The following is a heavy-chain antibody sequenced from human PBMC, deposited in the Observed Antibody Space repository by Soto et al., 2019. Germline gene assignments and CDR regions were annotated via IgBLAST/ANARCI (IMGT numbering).Heavy chain of an antibody. Sequence: QQQLPESGPGLVKPSETLSLTCTVSGDPISSSGHFWVWIRQPPGKGRAWIGNLKYNGITHYNPSIESQVSIPADPAQKQFSLKLSPAPAADTALYYCTNTVDWSAYDSWGQGTLVTVSS. V-gene: IGHV4-39*01. CDR1: GDPISSSGHF. D-gene: IGHD3-9*01. CDR2: LKYNGIT. CDR3: TNTVDWSAYDS. J-gene: IGHJ4*02.